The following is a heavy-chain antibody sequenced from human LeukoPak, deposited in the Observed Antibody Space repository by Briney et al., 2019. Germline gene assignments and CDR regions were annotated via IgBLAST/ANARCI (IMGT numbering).Heavy chain of an antibody. Sequence: GGSLRLSCAASGVTLSNYGLVWVRQAPERGLQWVSAISGGGTYYADSVKGRFTISRDNSKNTLYLQMNSLRVEDTAMYYCAKAGTQQWLLFVGVYWGQGALVTVSS. CDR3: AKAGTQQWLLFVGVY. V-gene: IGHV3-23*01. D-gene: IGHD6-19*01. J-gene: IGHJ4*02. CDR2: ISGGGT. CDR1: GVTLSNYG.